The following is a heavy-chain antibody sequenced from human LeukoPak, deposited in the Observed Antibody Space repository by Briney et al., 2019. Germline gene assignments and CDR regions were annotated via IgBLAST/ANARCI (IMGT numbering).Heavy chain of an antibody. D-gene: IGHD2-8*01. J-gene: IGHJ6*02. V-gene: IGHV4-39*01. Sequence: SETLSLTCTVSGGSISSSSYYWSWIRQPPGKGLEWIGSIYYTGSTYNNPSLKSRVTISVDTSKNQFSLKLSSVTAADTAVYYCASSLYCISGVCYTRYYYYGLDVWGQGTTVTVSS. CDR2: IYYTGST. CDR3: ASSLYCISGVCYTRYYYYGLDV. CDR1: GGSISSSSYY.